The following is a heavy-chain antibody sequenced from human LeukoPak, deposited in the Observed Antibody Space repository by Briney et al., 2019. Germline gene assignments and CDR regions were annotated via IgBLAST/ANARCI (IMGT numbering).Heavy chain of an antibody. CDR1: GYTFTSYA. J-gene: IGHJ4*02. CDR2: INAGNGNT. D-gene: IGHD4-17*01. CDR3: ARSLDSYGDFTFDY. Sequence: ASVKVSCKASGYTFTSYAMHWVRQAPGQRLEWMGWINAGNGNTKYSQKFQGRVTITRDTSASTAYMELSSLRSEDTAVYYCARSLDSYGDFTFDYWGQGTLVTVSS. V-gene: IGHV1-3*01.